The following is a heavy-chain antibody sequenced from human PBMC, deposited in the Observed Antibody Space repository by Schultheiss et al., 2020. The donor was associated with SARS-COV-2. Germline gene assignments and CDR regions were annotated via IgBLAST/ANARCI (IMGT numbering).Heavy chain of an antibody. CDR3: ARGYVAGNWFDP. D-gene: IGHD3-16*01. V-gene: IGHV3-30*12. Sequence: GGSLRLSCAASGFTFSNYGMHWVRQAPGKGLEWVAVISYDGSNKYYADSVKGRFTISRDNSKNTLYLQMDSLRAEDTAVYYCARGYVAGNWFDPWGQGTLVTVSS. CDR2: ISYDGSNK. J-gene: IGHJ5*02. CDR1: GFTFSNYG.